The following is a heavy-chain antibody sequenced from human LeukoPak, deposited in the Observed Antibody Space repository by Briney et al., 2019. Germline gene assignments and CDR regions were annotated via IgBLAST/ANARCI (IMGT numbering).Heavy chain of an antibody. CDR3: ARGNRYCSSTSCRSFDY. J-gene: IGHJ4*02. Sequence: GSSAKVSCKASGGTFSSYAISWVRQAPGQGLEWMGGIIPIFGTANYAQKFQGRVTITADESTSTAYMELSSLRSEDTAVYYCARGNRYCSSTSCRSFDYWGQGALVTVSS. D-gene: IGHD2-2*01. V-gene: IGHV1-69*01. CDR2: IIPIFGTA. CDR1: GGTFSSYA.